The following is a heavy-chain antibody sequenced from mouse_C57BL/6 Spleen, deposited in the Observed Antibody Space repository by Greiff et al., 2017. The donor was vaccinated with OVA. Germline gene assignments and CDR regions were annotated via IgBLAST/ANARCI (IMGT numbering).Heavy chain of an antibody. V-gene: IGHV1-69*01. CDR2: IDPSDSYT. D-gene: IGHD4-1*01. J-gene: IGHJ3*01. Sequence: VQLQQPGAELVMPGASVKLSCKASGYTFTSYWMHWVKQRPGQGLEWIGEIDPSDSYTNYNQKFKGKSTLTVDKSSSTAYMQLSSLTSEDSAVYYCARRSWGFAYWGQGTLVTVSA. CDR3: ARRSWGFAY. CDR1: GYTFTSYW.